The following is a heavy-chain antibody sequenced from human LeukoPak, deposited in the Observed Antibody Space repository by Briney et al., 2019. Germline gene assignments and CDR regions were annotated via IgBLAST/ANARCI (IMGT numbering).Heavy chain of an antibody. D-gene: IGHD3-10*01. Sequence: PGGSLRLSCVASGFTFDDYTMHWVRQAPGKGLVWVSRINSDGSSTSYADSVKGRFTISRDNAKNTLYLQMNSLRAEDTAVYYCARWSSGSYYLFDYWGQGTLVTVSS. CDR3: ARWSSGSYYLFDY. V-gene: IGHV3-74*01. CDR1: GFTFDDYT. J-gene: IGHJ4*02. CDR2: INSDGSST.